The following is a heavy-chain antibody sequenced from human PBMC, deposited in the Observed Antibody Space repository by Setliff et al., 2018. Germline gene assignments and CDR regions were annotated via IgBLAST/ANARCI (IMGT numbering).Heavy chain of an antibody. V-gene: IGHV2-70*12. CDR2: IDWDDDK. CDR3: AHRRGDYYDSSGYYYDY. CDR1: GFSLPTGGMC. D-gene: IGHD3-22*01. Sequence: SGPTLVNPTETLTLTCTFSGFSLPTGGMCVIWIRQPPGKALEWLARIDWDDDKFYSTSLKTMLTISKDTSKNQVVLTMTNMDPVDTATYYCAHRRGDYYDSSGYYYDYWGQGTLVTVSS. J-gene: IGHJ4*02.